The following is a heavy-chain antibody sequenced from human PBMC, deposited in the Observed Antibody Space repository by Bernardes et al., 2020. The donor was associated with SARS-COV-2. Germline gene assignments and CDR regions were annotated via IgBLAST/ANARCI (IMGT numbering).Heavy chain of an antibody. CDR2: IYWDDDK. V-gene: IGHV2-5*02. CDR3: AHWFGMITRAWFDP. Sequence: SGPTLVKPTQTLTLTCTFSGFSLNTSGLGVGWIRQPPGKALEWLALIYWDDDKRYTPSLKSRLTITKDTSKNQVVLTMTNMDPVDTATYYCAHWFGMITRAWFDPWGQGTLVTVPS. CDR1: GFSLNTSGLG. D-gene: IGHD3-16*01. J-gene: IGHJ5*02.